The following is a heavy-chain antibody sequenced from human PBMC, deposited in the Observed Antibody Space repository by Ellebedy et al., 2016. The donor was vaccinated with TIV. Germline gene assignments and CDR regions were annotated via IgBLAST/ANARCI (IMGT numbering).Heavy chain of an antibody. CDR1: GYTFSHYG. CDR2: ISGYNGNT. J-gene: IGHJ3*01. D-gene: IGHD2-21*01. V-gene: IGHV1-18*04. Sequence: AASVKVSCKASGYTFSHYGFSWARQAPGQGFEWMGWISGYNGNTLYAQKVRDRVTMTTDTSTNTAYMELRSLRSDDTAIYFCAREPGGAYDAFDLWGQGTMVTVSS. CDR3: AREPGGAYDAFDL.